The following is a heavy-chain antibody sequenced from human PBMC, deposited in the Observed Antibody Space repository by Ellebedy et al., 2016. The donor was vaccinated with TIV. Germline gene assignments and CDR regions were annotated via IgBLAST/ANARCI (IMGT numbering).Heavy chain of an antibody. Sequence: MPSETLSLTCTASAGALSGFYWSWVRQPPGKGLEWIGNIFYSGSTNYNPSLKSRVTISVDTSKSQFSLKLSSVTAADTAVYYCARKSLSNWSFDLWGRGTLVTVSS. CDR1: AGALSGFY. CDR3: ARKSLSNWSFDL. CDR2: IFYSGST. V-gene: IGHV4-59*01. J-gene: IGHJ2*01.